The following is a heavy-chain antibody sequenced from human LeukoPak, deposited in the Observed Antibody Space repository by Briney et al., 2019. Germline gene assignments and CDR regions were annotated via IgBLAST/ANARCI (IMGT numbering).Heavy chain of an antibody. CDR1: GYTFTSYG. Sequence: ASVKVSCKASGYTFTSYGISWVRQAPGQGLEWMGWISAYNGNTNYAQKFQGRVTMTEDTSTDTAYMELSSLRSEDTAVYYCAMEDSSGWPRWGQGTLVTVSS. CDR2: ISAYNGNT. D-gene: IGHD6-19*01. J-gene: IGHJ4*02. V-gene: IGHV1-18*01. CDR3: AMEDSSGWPR.